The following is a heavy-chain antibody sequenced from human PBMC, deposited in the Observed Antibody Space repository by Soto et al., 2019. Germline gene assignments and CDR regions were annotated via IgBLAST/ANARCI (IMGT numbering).Heavy chain of an antibody. CDR2: ISAYNGNT. J-gene: IGHJ6*02. CDR3: AREHAMDSYYYYYGMDV. D-gene: IGHD2-2*01. V-gene: IGHV1-18*01. Sequence: QVQLVQSGAEVKKPGASVKVSCKASGDTFTSYGISWVRQAPGQGREGMGWISAYNGNTNYAQKLQGRVTMTTDTSTSTAYMELRSLRSDDTAVYYCAREHAMDSYYYYYGMDVWCQGTTVTVSS. CDR1: GDTFTSYG.